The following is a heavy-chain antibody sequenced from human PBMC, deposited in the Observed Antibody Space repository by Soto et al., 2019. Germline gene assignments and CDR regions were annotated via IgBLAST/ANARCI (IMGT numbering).Heavy chain of an antibody. J-gene: IGHJ4*02. CDR3: ARGTYVDY. CDR1: GYTLTTYG. CDR2: ISASSDHT. V-gene: IGHV1-18*01. Sequence: QVQLVQSGAEVKKPGASVKVSCKAAGYTLTTYGVSWVRQAPGQGLEWVGWISASSDHTNYAQKSQGRVTMTTDTSTSTPYMEVRRLRSDDAAVYYCARGTYVDYWGGGGLGTGSS. D-gene: IGHD1-1*01.